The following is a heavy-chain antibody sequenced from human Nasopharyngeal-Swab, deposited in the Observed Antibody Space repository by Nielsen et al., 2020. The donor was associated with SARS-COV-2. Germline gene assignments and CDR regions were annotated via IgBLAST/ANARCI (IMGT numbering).Heavy chain of an antibody. CDR1: GFTFSSYS. CDR3: ARGFRELVGAFDI. J-gene: IGHJ3*02. D-gene: IGHD6-13*01. CDR2: ISSSSSYI. V-gene: IGHV3-21*01. Sequence: GESLKISCAASGFTFSSYSMNWVRQAPGKGLEWVSSISSSSSYIYYADSVKGRFTISRDNAKNSLYLQMNSLRAEDTAVYYCARGFRELVGAFDIWGQGTMVTVSS.